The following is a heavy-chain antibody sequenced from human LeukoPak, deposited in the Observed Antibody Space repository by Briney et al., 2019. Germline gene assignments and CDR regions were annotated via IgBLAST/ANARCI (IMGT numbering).Heavy chain of an antibody. CDR1: GFTFSSYA. CDR2: ISGSGQNT. CDR3: AKEPEVMTTTYWYFDL. Sequence: PGGSLRLSCAASGFTFSSYALTWVRQVPGKGLEWVSSISGSGQNTYYADSVKGRFTISRDNSDNTLSLQMNSLTVEDTAMYFCAKEPEVMTTTYWYFDLWGRGTLVTVSS. D-gene: IGHD2-21*02. J-gene: IGHJ2*01. V-gene: IGHV3-23*01.